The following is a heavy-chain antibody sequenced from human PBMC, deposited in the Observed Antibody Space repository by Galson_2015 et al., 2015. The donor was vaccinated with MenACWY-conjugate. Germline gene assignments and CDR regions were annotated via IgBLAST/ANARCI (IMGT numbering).Heavy chain of an antibody. CDR2: ISGGGSDT. CDR3: AKDIAVDGMWYFDY. J-gene: IGHJ4*02. D-gene: IGHD6-19*01. V-gene: IGHV3-23*01. CDR1: GFTFSNYV. Sequence: SLRLSCAASGFTFSNYVMTWVRQAPGKGLDWVSSISGGGSDTSYAGSVRGRFSIPRDNSKNTLYLEMNSLRAEDSAVYHCAKDIAVDGMWYFDYWGQGTLVTVSS.